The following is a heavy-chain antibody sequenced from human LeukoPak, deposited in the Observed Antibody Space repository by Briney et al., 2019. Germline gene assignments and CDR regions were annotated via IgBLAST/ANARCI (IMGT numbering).Heavy chain of an antibody. Sequence: GRSLRLSCAASGFTFSSYAMHWVRQAPGKGLEWAAVISYDGSNKYYADSVKGRFTISRDNSKNTLYLQMNSLRAEDTAVYYCAKGGYSGYDHDGGPIFYYYYGMDVWGQGTTVTVSS. D-gene: IGHD5-12*01. V-gene: IGHV3-30*04. CDR1: GFTFSSYA. CDR2: ISYDGSNK. J-gene: IGHJ6*02. CDR3: AKGGYSGYDHDGGPIFYYYYGMDV.